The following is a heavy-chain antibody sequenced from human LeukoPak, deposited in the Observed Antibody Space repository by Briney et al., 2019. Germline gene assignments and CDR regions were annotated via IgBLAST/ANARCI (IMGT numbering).Heavy chain of an antibody. Sequence: PGGSLRLSCAASGFIFGDYAMHWVRQAPGKGLEWVAAIAFDDTDRYYIDSVKGRFTISRDDPKNTLYLHMTSLRAEDTAVYYCTNSDDYGDYWGQGTLVTVSS. J-gene: IGHJ4*02. CDR2: IAFDDTDR. CDR3: TNSDDYGDY. CDR1: GFIFGDYA. V-gene: IGHV3-30*04.